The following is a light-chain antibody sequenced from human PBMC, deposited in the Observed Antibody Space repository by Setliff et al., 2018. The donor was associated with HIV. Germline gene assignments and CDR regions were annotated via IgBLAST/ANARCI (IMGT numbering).Light chain of an antibody. Sequence: QSALPQPASVSGSPGQSITISCTGTSSDVGSYNLVSWYQQHPGKAPKLMIYEVTKRPSGVSNRFSGSKSGNTASLTISGLQAEDEADYYCSSYAGTNHPYVFGTGTKVTVL. V-gene: IGLV2-23*02. CDR2: EVT. J-gene: IGLJ1*01. CDR1: SSDVGSYNL. CDR3: SSYAGTNHPYV.